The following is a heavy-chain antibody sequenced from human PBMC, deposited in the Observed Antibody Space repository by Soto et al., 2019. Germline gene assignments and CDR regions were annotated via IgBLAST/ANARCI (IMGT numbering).Heavy chain of an antibody. CDR2: IYHTGTT. V-gene: IGHV4-30-4*01. J-gene: IGHJ5*02. Sequence: PSETLSLTCTVSGGSISSGDYFWSWIRQPPGKGLEWIGFIYHTGTTYYNPSLRSRVTISIDTSKSQFSMKLNSVTAADTAVYYCARVMAAMQNWLDPWGQGTLVTVSS. D-gene: IGHD2-2*01. CDR1: GGSISSGDYF. CDR3: ARVMAAMQNWLDP.